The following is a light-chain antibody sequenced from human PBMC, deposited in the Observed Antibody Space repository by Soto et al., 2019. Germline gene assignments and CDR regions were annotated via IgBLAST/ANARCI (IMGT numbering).Light chain of an antibody. J-gene: IGKJ4*01. Sequence: EIVLTQSPGTLSLSPGERATLSCRASQSVSSSYLAWCQQKPGQAPRLLIYGASSRATGIPDRFSGSGSGTDFTLTISRLEPKDSAVYYCQQYGSSLLTFGGGTKVEIK. V-gene: IGKV3-20*01. CDR2: GAS. CDR3: QQYGSSLLT. CDR1: QSVSSSY.